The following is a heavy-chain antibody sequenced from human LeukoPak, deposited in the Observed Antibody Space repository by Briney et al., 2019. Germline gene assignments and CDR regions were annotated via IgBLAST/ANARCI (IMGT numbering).Heavy chain of an antibody. CDR1: GFTFSHYW. D-gene: IGHD3-22*01. CDR3: ARRGVYYYDSSGHGAFDI. Sequence: PGGSLRLSCAASGFTFSHYWMSWVRQAPGKGLEWVANIKQDGSETYYVDSVKGRFTISRDNAKNSLYLQMNSLRAEDTAVYYCARRGVYYYDSSGHGAFDIWGQGTMVTVSS. CDR2: IKQDGSET. V-gene: IGHV3-7*01. J-gene: IGHJ3*02.